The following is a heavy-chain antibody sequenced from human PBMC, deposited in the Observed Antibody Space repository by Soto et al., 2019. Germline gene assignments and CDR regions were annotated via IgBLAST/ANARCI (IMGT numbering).Heavy chain of an antibody. V-gene: IGHV4-59*01. D-gene: IGHD6-19*01. CDR3: AGSSGWYFVGY. J-gene: IGHJ4*02. CDR1: GGSISSYY. Sequence: QVQLQGSGPGLVKPSETLSLTCTVSGGSISSYYWSWIRQPPGKGLEWIGYIYYSGSTNYNPSLKARVTISVDTSKNQFSLKLSYVTAADSVVYYCAGSSGWYFVGYWGQGTLVTVSS. CDR2: IYYSGST.